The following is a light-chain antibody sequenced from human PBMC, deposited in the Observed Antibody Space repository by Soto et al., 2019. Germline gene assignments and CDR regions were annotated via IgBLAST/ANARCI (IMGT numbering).Light chain of an antibody. V-gene: IGLV2-14*03. CDR2: DVT. Sequence: LTQPSSLSGSPGQSITISFTGTSSDVGAYDYVSWYQQHPGKAPKLLIYDVTTRPSGVSNRFSGSKSGNTASLTISGLETDDEAEYYCSSFTSTFTLVFGTGTKVTVL. CDR3: SSFTSTFTLV. CDR1: SSDVGAYDY. J-gene: IGLJ1*01.